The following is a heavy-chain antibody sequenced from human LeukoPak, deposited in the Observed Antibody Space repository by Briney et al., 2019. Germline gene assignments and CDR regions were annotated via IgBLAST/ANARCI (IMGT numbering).Heavy chain of an antibody. CDR1: GYTFTGYY. CDR3: ARSVEMANEDAFDI. D-gene: IGHD5-24*01. V-gene: IGHV1-2*06. Sequence: ASVKVSRKASGYTFTGYYMHWVRQAPGQGLEWMGRINPNSGGTNYAQKFQGRVTMTRDTSISTAYMELSRLRSDDTAVYYCARSVEMANEDAFDIWGQGTMVTVSS. J-gene: IGHJ3*02. CDR2: INPNSGGT.